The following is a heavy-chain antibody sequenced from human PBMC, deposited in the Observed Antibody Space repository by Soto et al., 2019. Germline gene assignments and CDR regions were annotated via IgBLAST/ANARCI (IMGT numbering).Heavy chain of an antibody. J-gene: IGHJ5*02. CDR1: GGSISSYY. V-gene: IGHV4-59*01. CDR3: ARARFSYYSDSGGQDDWFDP. D-gene: IGHD3-22*01. CDR2: IYYSGST. Sequence: SETLSLTCTVSGGSISSYYWSWIRQPPGKGLGWIGYIYYSGSTNYNPSLKSRVTISVDTSKNQFSLKLSSVTAADTAVYYCARARFSYYSDSGGQDDWFDPWGQGTLVTVSS.